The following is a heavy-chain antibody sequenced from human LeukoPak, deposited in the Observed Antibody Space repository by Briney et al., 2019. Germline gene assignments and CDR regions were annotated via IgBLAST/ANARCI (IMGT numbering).Heavy chain of an antibody. D-gene: IGHD6-13*01. V-gene: IGHV1-2*02. Sequence: ASVKVSCKASGYTFTGYYMNWVRQAPGQGLEWMGWINPNSGGTNYAQKFQGRVTMTRDTSSSTAYMELSRLRSDDTAVYYCASGPDYRSSWRDYYFDYWGQGTLVTVSS. CDR3: ASGPDYRSSWRDYYFDY. CDR1: GYTFTGYY. J-gene: IGHJ4*02. CDR2: INPNSGGT.